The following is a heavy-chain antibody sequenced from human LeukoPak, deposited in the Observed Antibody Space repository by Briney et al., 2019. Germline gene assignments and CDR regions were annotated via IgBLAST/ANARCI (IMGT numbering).Heavy chain of an antibody. D-gene: IGHD3-22*01. CDR3: TTRGYYDSSGYGDY. CDR1: GFTFSNAW. CDR2: IKSKTGGGTT. V-gene: IGHV3-15*01. Sequence: GSLRLSCAASGFTFSNAWMSWVRQAPGKGLERVGRIKSKTGGGTTDYAAPVKGRFTISRDDSKNTLYLQMNSLKTEDTAVYYCTTRGYYDSSGYGDYWGQGTLVTVSS. J-gene: IGHJ4*02.